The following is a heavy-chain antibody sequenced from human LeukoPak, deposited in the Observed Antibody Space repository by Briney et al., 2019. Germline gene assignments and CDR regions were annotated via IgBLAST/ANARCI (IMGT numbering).Heavy chain of an antibody. Sequence: GGSLRLSCVASGFTFSSYTMNWVRQAPGKGLQWVSSISSSSDFRYYADSVTGRFTISRDNAKSSLYLQLNSLRAEDTAVYYCARALKGDFWSGYPAWGWWGQGTLVTVSS. CDR1: GFTFSSYT. CDR2: ISSSSDFR. D-gene: IGHD3-3*01. J-gene: IGHJ4*02. V-gene: IGHV3-21*01. CDR3: ARALKGDFWSGYPAWGW.